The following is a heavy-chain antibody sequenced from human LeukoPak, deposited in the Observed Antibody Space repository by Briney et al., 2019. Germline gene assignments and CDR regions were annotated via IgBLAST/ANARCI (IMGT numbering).Heavy chain of an antibody. D-gene: IGHD5-12*01. CDR3: ARGGSGYDYPFDY. V-gene: IGHV4-59*01. Sequence: PSETLSLTCTVSGGSISSYYWSWIRQPPGKGLEWIGYIYYSGSTNYNPSLKRRVTISVDTSKNQFSLKLSSVTAADTAVYYCARGGSGYDYPFDYWGQGTLVTVSS. J-gene: IGHJ4*02. CDR2: IYYSGST. CDR1: GGSISSYY.